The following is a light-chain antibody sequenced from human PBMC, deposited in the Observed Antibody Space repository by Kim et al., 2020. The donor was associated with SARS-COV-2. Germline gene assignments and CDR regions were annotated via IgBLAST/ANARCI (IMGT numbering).Light chain of an antibody. CDR1: QNIRSS. J-gene: IGKJ1*01. V-gene: IGKV1-5*03. Sequence: SAAVGDRVPITCRASQNIRSSLAWYQQKPGKAPNLLIYKASTLESGVPSRFSGSGSGTEFTLTVSSLQPDDSATYYCQQYDDYWTFGQGTKVDIK. CDR3: QQYDDYWT. CDR2: KAS.